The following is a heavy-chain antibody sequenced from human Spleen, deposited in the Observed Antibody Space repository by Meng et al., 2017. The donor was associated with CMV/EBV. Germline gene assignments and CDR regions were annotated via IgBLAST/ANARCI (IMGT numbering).Heavy chain of an antibody. Sequence: SWVRQAPGKGLEWIGEIFRSGTTNYNPSLKSRVTISLDKSKTQFSLKLRSVTAADTAVYYCATDGVGVDYFDSWGQGTLVTVSS. J-gene: IGHJ4*02. CDR2: IFRSGTT. V-gene: IGHV4-4*02. D-gene: IGHD3-10*01. CDR3: ATDGVGVDYFDS.